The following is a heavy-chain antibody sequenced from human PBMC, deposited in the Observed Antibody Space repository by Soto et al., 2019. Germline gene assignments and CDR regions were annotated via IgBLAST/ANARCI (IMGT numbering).Heavy chain of an antibody. D-gene: IGHD6-13*01. CDR2: IYHSGST. J-gene: IGHJ3*02. Sequence: SETLSLTCAVSSGSISSSNWWSWVRQPPGKGLEWIGEIYHSGSTNYNPSLKSRVTISVDKSKNQFSLKLSSVTAADTAVYYCARYGSSPDAFDIWGQGTMVTVSS. CDR1: SGSISSSNW. V-gene: IGHV4-4*02. CDR3: ARYGSSPDAFDI.